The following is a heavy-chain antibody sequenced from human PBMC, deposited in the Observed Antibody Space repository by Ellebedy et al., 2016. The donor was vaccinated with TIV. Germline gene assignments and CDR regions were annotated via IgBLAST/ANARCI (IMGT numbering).Heavy chain of an antibody. CDR2: ISYSGDLM. D-gene: IGHD6-25*01. CDR1: GFTFSGYY. V-gene: IGHV3-11*01. J-gene: IGHJ4*02. Sequence: GESLKISCAASGFTFSGYYMSWFRQAPGKGPAWVSYISYSGDLMYYADSVKGRFTTSRDNAGNSLYLQMNSLRAEDTAVYYCARLGVIAAAGASDSWGQGTLVIVSS. CDR3: ARLGVIAAAGASDS.